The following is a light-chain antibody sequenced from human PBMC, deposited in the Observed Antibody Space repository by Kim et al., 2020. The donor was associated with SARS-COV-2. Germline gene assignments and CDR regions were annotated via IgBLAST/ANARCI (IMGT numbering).Light chain of an antibody. CDR3: SAWDSSLRVWV. CDR2: TNN. CDR1: RANVGSQG. V-gene: IGLV10-54*01. J-gene: IGLJ3*02. Sequence: QTAKLPGTRNRANVGSQGAAWLQKHQSHPPKVRSYTNNNRPSGISERLSAARSGNTASLTITALQPWDEADYYCSAWDSSLRVWVFGGGTQLTVL.